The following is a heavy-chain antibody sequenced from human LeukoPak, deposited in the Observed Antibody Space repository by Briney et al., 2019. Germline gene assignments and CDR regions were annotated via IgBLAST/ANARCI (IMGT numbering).Heavy chain of an antibody. Sequence: ASVKVSCKATGYTFTDYYINWVRQAPGQGLEWMGWINPNSGDTNYAQKFQDRVTMTRDTSISTAYIELNLLRSDDTAVYYCARGDYYGSPKVVAAWGQGTLVTVSS. D-gene: IGHD3-10*01. CDR2: INPNSGDT. CDR3: ARGDYYGSPKVVAA. J-gene: IGHJ5*02. CDR1: GYTFTDYY. V-gene: IGHV1-2*02.